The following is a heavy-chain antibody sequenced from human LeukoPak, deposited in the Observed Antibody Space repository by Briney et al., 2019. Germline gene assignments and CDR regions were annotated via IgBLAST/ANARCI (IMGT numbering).Heavy chain of an antibody. J-gene: IGHJ4*02. D-gene: IGHD2-21*02. CDR3: AKNCGGDCYSGDFDY. V-gene: IGHV3-23*01. Sequence: GSLRLSCAASGFTFSSYAMSWVRQAPGKGLEWVSAISGSGGTTYYADSVKGHFTISRDNSKNTLYLQMNSLRAEDTAVYYCAKNCGGDCYSGDFDYWGQGTLVTVSS. CDR1: GFTFSSYA. CDR2: ISGSGGTT.